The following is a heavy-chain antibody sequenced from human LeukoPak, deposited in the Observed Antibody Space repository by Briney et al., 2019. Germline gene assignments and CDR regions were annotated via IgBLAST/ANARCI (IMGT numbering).Heavy chain of an antibody. D-gene: IGHD5-12*01. CDR1: GGSVSSGSYY. Sequence: SETLSLTCTVSGGSVSSGSYYWSWIRQPPGKGLEWIGNMDYSGNTNYNPSLKSRVSISVDTAKDQFSLKLSSVTAADTAVYYCARVLRGYSGYDLGLIQHWGQGTLVTVSS. CDR2: MDYSGNT. V-gene: IGHV4-61*01. CDR3: ARVLRGYSGYDLGLIQH. J-gene: IGHJ1*01.